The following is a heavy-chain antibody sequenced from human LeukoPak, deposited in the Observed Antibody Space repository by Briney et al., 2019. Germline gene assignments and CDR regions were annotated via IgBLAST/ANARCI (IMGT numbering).Heavy chain of an antibody. J-gene: IGHJ5*02. V-gene: IGHV1-8*01. Sequence: ASVKVSCKASGYTFTSYDIKWVRQATGQGLEWMGWMNPNSGNTGYAQKFQGRVTMTRNTSISTAYMELSSLRSEDTAVYYCARERSCSGGSCYWFDPWGQGTLVTVSS. D-gene: IGHD2-15*01. CDR3: ARERSCSGGSCYWFDP. CDR2: MNPNSGNT. CDR1: GYTFTSYD.